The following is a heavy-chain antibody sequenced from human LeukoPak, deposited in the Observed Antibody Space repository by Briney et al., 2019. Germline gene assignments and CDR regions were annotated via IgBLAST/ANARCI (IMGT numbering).Heavy chain of an antibody. J-gene: IGHJ4*02. CDR3: VRDRRDGNNLAYHFDS. Sequence: PGKSLTLSCVASQFRFPFSHYGMHWVRQAPGKGLDWVAVRSYDGTSEYYADSVRGRFTISRDHSNDMVYLQMDSLRDEDTALYYCVRDRRDGNNLAYHFDSWGQGTLVTVSS. CDR2: RSYDGTSE. CDR1: QFRFPFSHYG. D-gene: IGHD5-24*01. V-gene: IGHV3-30*19.